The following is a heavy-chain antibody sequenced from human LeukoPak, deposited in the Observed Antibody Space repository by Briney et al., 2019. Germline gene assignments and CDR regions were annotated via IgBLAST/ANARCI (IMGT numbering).Heavy chain of an antibody. D-gene: IGHD1-26*01. J-gene: IGHJ4*02. CDR2: IIPIFDTA. CDR3: ARDGVGATKRGAFDY. Sequence: SVKVSCKASGGTFSSYAISWVRQAPGQGLEWMGGIIPIFDTADYAQKFQGRVTITADESTSTAYMELSSLKSEDTAVYYCARDGVGATKRGAFDYWGQGTLVTVSS. V-gene: IGHV1-69*13. CDR1: GGTFSSYA.